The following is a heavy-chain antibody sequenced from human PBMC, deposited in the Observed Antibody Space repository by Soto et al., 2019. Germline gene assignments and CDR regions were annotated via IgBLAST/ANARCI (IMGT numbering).Heavy chain of an antibody. Sequence: SETLSLTCTVSGASIGSSGDYWGWIRQPPGKGLEWIGSIYYSGNTYYNPSLRSRLTISLDTSKSHFSLKLTSVTAADTAVYYCAKLLVIEPFDIWGQGTLVTVSS. J-gene: IGHJ4*02. CDR1: GASIGSSGDY. D-gene: IGHD3-10*01. CDR3: AKLLVIEPFDI. V-gene: IGHV4-39*02. CDR2: IYYSGNT.